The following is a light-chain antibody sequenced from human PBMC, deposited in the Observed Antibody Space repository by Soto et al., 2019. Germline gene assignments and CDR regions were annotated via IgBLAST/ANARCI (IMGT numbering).Light chain of an antibody. CDR2: DAS. J-gene: IGKJ5*01. CDR3: QQRSNWPPT. V-gene: IGKV3-11*01. Sequence: EIVLTQSPATLSLSPGERATLSCRASQSVSSSLAWYQQKPGQAPRLLIYDASNTATGIPARFSGSGSGTDFTLTISSLEPEDFAVYYCQQRSNWPPTFGQGTRLEIK. CDR1: QSVSSS.